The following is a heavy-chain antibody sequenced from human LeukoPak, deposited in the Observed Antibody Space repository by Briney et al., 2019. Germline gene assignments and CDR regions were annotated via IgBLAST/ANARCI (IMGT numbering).Heavy chain of an antibody. D-gene: IGHD2-15*01. J-gene: IGHJ3*02. CDR1: GFTFSSYD. V-gene: IGHV3-23*01. CDR2: ISGDGSTS. Sequence: GGSLRLSCAASGFTFSSYDMPWVRQAPGRGLEWVSPISGDGSTSFYPDSVKGRFTISRDNSKNTLYLQMKSLTAEDTAVYYCAKGPRILDAFDIWGQGTVVTVSS. CDR3: AKGPRILDAFDI.